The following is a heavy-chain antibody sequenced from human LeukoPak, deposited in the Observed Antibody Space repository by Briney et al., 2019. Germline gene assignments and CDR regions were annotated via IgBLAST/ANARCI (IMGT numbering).Heavy chain of an antibody. J-gene: IGHJ4*02. CDR2: IWYDGSNK. V-gene: IGHV3-33*01. CDR1: GFIFSSYG. Sequence: GRSLRLSCAASGFIFSSYGMHWVRQAPGKGLEWVAVIWYDGSNKYYADSVKGRFTISRDNSKNTLYLQMNSLRAEDTAVYYCARDPDYGDERSFDYWGQGTLVTVSS. CDR3: ARDPDYGDERSFDY. D-gene: IGHD4-17*01.